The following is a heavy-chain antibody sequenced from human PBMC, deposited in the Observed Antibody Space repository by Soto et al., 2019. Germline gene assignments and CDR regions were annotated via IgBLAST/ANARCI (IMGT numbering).Heavy chain of an antibody. D-gene: IGHD3-3*01. J-gene: IGHJ4*02. CDR1: GFTFSNAW. Sequence: SGGSLRLSCAASGFTFSNAWMSWVRQAPGKGLEWVGRIKSKTDGGTTDYAAPVKGRFTISRDDSKNTLYLQMNSLKTEDTAVYYCSTEKTLTPRFLDYWGQGTLVTVSS. CDR3: STEKTLTPRFLDY. CDR2: IKSKTDGGTT. V-gene: IGHV3-15*01.